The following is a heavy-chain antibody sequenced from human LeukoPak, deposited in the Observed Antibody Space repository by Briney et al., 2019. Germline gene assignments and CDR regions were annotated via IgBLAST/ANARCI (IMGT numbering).Heavy chain of an antibody. CDR1: GFTFSSYW. CDR2: IKQDGSEK. D-gene: IGHD6-6*01. Sequence: PGGSLRLSCAASGFTFSSYWMSWVRQAPGKGLEWVANIKQDGSEKYYVDSVKGRFSISRDNANNSLYLQMNSLRAEDTAVYYCARDRVAARQWGYYYYMDVWGKGTTVTVSS. V-gene: IGHV3-7*01. J-gene: IGHJ6*03. CDR3: ARDRVAARQWGYYYYMDV.